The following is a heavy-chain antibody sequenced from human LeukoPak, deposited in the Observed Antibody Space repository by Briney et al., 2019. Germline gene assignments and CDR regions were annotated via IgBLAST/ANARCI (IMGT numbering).Heavy chain of an antibody. Sequence: GESLKISCKGSGYSFTSYWIGWVRQMSGKGLEWMGLIYPGDSATRYSPSFQGQVTISADKSISTAYLQWSSLKASDTAMYYCARLDSSGYYCYGMDVWGQGTTVTVSS. CDR3: ARLDSSGYYCYGMDV. J-gene: IGHJ6*02. D-gene: IGHD3-22*01. CDR1: GYSFTSYW. CDR2: IYPGDSAT. V-gene: IGHV5-51*01.